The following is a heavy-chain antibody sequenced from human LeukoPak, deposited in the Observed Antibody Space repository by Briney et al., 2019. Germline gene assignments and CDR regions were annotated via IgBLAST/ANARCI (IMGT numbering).Heavy chain of an antibody. CDR2: IKQDGSEK. CDR3: ARGRGYS. J-gene: IGHJ5*02. CDR1: GFTFSNYW. V-gene: IGHV3-7*01. Sequence: PGGSLRLSCAASGFTFSNYWMNWVRQAPGTGLEWVANIKQDGSEKYYVDSVKGRFTISRDNAKNSLHLQMNSLRAEDTAVYYCARGRGYSWGQGTLVTVSS. D-gene: IGHD2-15*01.